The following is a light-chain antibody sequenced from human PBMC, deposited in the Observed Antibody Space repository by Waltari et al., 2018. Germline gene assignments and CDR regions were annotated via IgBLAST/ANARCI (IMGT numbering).Light chain of an antibody. J-gene: IGKJ1*01. V-gene: IGKV3-11*01. CDR1: QNGNRH. CDR3: QQRSKWPWS. Sequence: SCRARQNGNRHLARYQHKPGQAPKLLIYDATIRVTCNSTRVSGKWSGTDFTLTISSLEPEDFAVYYCQQRSKWPWSFGQGTKVEIK. CDR2: DAT.